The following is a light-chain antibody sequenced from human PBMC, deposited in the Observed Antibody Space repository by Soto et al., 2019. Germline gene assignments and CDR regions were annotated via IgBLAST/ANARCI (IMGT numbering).Light chain of an antibody. CDR1: QGLKF. V-gene: IGKV1-12*01. CDR2: EAT. Sequence: DIQMTQSPSSVSASVGDTVTITCRASQGLKFLAWYQQKPGKAPRLLIYEATNLQSEVPPRFSGSGSGTDFTLTISSLQPEDFATYFCQQANSFPITFGQGTRLEIK. J-gene: IGKJ5*01. CDR3: QQANSFPIT.